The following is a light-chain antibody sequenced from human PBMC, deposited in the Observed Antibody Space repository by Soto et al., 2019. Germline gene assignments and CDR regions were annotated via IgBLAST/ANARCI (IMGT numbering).Light chain of an antibody. V-gene: IGLV2-23*01. Sequence: SALTQPASVSGSPGQSITISCTGTSSDVGSYNLVSWYQQHPGKAPKLMIYEGSKRPSGVSNRFSGSKSGNTASLTISGLQAEDEADYYCCSYAGSSTSLYVFGTGTKLPVL. J-gene: IGLJ1*01. CDR2: EGS. CDR3: CSYAGSSTSLYV. CDR1: SSDVGSYNL.